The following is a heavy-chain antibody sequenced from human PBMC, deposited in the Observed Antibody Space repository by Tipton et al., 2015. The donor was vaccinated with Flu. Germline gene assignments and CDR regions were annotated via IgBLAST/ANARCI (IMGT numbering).Heavy chain of an antibody. Sequence: SLRLSCAASGFTFGDYWMHWVRQAPGKGLEWVAVIKPDGSETHYLGSVKGRFTLSRDNAKNSVSLQMSNLRVEDTAVYYCAKDSIAGGTWNWPYYYGIDVWGQGTTVTVSS. J-gene: IGHJ6*02. CDR1: GFTFGDYW. CDR2: IKPDGSET. D-gene: IGHD6-13*01. V-gene: IGHV3-7*01. CDR3: AKDSIAGGTWNWPYYYGIDV.